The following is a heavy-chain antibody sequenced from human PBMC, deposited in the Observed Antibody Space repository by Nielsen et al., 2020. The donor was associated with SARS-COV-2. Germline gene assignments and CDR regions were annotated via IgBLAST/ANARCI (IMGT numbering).Heavy chain of an antibody. D-gene: IGHD2-15*01. CDR2: TSYDGNT. CDR1: GDSITSGGSH. Sequence: SETLSLTCTVSGDSITSGGSHWSWIRHHPSRGLEWLGFTSYDGNTYSNPSLESRLIISVDTSENQFSLRLNSVTAADTAICFCARGAAWFDPWGQGTRVTVSS. J-gene: IGHJ5*02. V-gene: IGHV4-31*03. CDR3: ARGAAWFDP.